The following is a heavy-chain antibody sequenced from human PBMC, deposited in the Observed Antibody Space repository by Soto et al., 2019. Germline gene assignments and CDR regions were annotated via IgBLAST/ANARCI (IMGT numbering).Heavy chain of an antibody. D-gene: IGHD3-10*01. CDR3: ARGKSYYGSGKGIYDYYSLDV. Sequence: QVQLVQSGAEVKKPGSSVTVSCKSSGGTFSSYAISWVRQAPGQGIEWMGGVIPVFGLATYAQKVQGRVTIAADKSTNTAYMEVSSLRSEDTAVYYCARGKSYYGSGKGIYDYYSLDVWGQGTTVTVSS. V-gene: IGHV1-69*17. J-gene: IGHJ6*02. CDR2: VIPVFGLA. CDR1: GGTFSSYA.